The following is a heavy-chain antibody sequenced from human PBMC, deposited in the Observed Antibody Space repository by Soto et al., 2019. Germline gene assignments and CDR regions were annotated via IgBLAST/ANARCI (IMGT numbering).Heavy chain of an antibody. CDR2: ISYDGSNK. CDR1: GFTFSNYG. V-gene: IGHV3-30*03. D-gene: IGHD3-3*02. CDR3: ATTFYSGPD. J-gene: IGHJ4*02. Sequence: GGSLRLSCAASGFTFSNYGMHWVRQAPGKGLEWVAVISYDGSNKYYADSVKGRFTISRDNSKNTLYLQMNTLRAEETAVYYCATTFYSGPDWGQGTLVTVYS.